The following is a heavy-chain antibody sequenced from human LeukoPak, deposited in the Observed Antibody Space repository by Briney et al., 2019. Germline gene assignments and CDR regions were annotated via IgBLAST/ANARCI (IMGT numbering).Heavy chain of an antibody. CDR1: GFTVSSNY. V-gene: IGHV3-53*01. Sequence: GGSLRLSCAASGFTVSSNYMSWVRQAPGKGLEWVSVIYSGSSTYYADSVKGRFTISRDNSKNTLYLQMNGLRAEDTAVYYCARPSLSYDYVWGSWFDTPAYYFDYWGQGTLVTVSS. D-gene: IGHD3-16*01. CDR3: ARPSLSYDYVWGSWFDTPAYYFDY. CDR2: IYSGSST. J-gene: IGHJ4*02.